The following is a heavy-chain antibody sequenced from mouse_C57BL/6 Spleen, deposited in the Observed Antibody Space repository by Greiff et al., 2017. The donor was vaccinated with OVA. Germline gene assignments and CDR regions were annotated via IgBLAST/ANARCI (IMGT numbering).Heavy chain of an antibody. V-gene: IGHV3-6*01. J-gene: IGHJ3*01. D-gene: IGHD2-4*01. Sequence: EVKLQESGPGLVKPSQSLSLTCSVTGYSITSGYYWNWIRQFPGNKLEWMGYISYDGSNNNNPSLKNRISITRDTSKNQFFLKLNSVTTEDTATYYCAIYYDYDAYWGQGTLVTVSA. CDR3: AIYYDYDAY. CDR2: ISYDGSN. CDR1: GYSITSGYY.